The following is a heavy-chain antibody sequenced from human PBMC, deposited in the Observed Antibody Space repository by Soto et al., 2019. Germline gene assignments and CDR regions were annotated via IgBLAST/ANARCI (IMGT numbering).Heavy chain of an antibody. CDR2: IIPILGIA. D-gene: IGHD4-4*01. J-gene: IGHJ2*01. Sequence: SVKVSCKASGGTFSSYTISWVRQAPGQGLEWMGRIIPILGIANYAQKFQGRVTITADKSTSTAYMELSSLRSEDTAVYYCARVGMVAMTTVYWDFDLWGRGTLVTGSS. CDR1: GGTFSSYT. CDR3: ARVGMVAMTTVYWDFDL. V-gene: IGHV1-69*02.